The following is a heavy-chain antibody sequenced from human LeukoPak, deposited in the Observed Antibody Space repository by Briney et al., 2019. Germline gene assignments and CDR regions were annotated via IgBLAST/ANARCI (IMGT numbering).Heavy chain of an antibody. CDR2: ISYSGST. J-gene: IGHJ4*02. CDR1: GGSISRYY. V-gene: IGHV4-59*08. CDR3: ARGADFWSGYSDLYYFDY. D-gene: IGHD3-3*01. Sequence: SETLSLTCTVSGGSISRYYWNWIRQPPGKGLEWIGYISYSGSTNYNPSLKSRVTISVDTSENQFSLRLSSVTAADTAVYYCARGADFWSGYSDLYYFDYWGQGTLVTVSS.